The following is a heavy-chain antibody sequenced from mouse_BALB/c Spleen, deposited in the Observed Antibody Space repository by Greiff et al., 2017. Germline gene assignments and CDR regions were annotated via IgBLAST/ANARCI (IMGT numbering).Heavy chain of an antibody. J-gene: IGHJ2*01. CDR2: INSNGGST. CDR3: ARDRGTPYFDC. V-gene: IGHV5-6-3*01. Sequence: EVKLVESGGGLVQPGGSLRLSCAASGFTFSSYGMSWVRQTPDKRLELVANINSNGGSTYYPDSVKGRFTISRDNAKNTLYLQMSSVRSEYTAMYYSARDRGTPYFDCWGQGTTLTVSS. CDR1: GFTFSSYG.